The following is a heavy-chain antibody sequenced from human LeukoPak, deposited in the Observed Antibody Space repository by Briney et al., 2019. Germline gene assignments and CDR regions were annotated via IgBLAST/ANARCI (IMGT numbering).Heavy chain of an antibody. J-gene: IGHJ4*02. V-gene: IGHV4-59*01. CDR2: IYYRGSA. D-gene: IGHD6-13*01. Sequence: PSETLSLTCTVSGGSISSYYWSWIRQPPGKGLEWIGYIYYRGSANYNPSLKSRVTMSVDTSKNQFSLSLYSVTAADAAVYYCASIAAADYFDYWGQGTLVTVSS. CDR1: GGSISSYY. CDR3: ASIAAADYFDY.